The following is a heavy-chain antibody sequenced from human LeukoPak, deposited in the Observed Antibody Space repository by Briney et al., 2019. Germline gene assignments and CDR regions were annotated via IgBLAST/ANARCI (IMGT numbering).Heavy chain of an antibody. CDR3: AKDSGGGYYYFDY. J-gene: IGHJ4*02. D-gene: IGHD3-10*01. CDR1: GFTFSSYG. V-gene: IGHV3-30*02. Sequence: GGPLGLSCAASGFTFSSYGIHWVRQAPGKGLEWVAFIRYDGTNKFYVDSVKGRFTISRDNSKNTLYLQMNRLGAEDTAVYYCAKDSGGGYYYFDYWGQGTLVTVSS. CDR2: IRYDGTNK.